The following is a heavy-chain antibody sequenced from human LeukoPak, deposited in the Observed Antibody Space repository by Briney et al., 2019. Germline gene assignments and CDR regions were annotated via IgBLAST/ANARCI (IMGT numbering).Heavy chain of an antibody. Sequence: GGSLRLSCAASGFTLSSYEMHWVRKAPGKGLEWISYISSSASTIYYADSVKGRFTISRDNGKNSLYLQMNSLRAEDTAVYYCARVHYNTAMVDIDYWGQGTLVTVSS. CDR3: ARVHYNTAMVDIDY. CDR2: ISSSASTI. CDR1: GFTLSSYE. J-gene: IGHJ4*02. V-gene: IGHV3-48*03. D-gene: IGHD5-18*01.